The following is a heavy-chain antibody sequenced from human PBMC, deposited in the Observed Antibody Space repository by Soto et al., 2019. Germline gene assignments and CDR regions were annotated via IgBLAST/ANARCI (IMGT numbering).Heavy chain of an antibody. CDR1: GFTFSTYV. D-gene: IGHD4-4*01. J-gene: IGHJ4*02. CDR3: ATVNLAVTTIDH. V-gene: IGHV3-30-3*01. Sequence: VQLLESGGGLVQPGGSLRLSCAASGFTFSTYVMHWVRQAPGKGLEWVAVISNDGSIQYYADSVKGRFTISRDNSKNTLYLQMNSLRAEDTAVYHCATVNLAVTTIDHWGQGTLVTVSS. CDR2: ISNDGSIQ.